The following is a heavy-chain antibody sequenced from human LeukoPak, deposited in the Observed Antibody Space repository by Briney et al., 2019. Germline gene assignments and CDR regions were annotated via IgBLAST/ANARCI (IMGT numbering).Heavy chain of an antibody. V-gene: IGHV4-59*01. D-gene: IGHD2-2*01. CDR3: ARVTCTSTSCYRKDAFDI. CDR2: IYYSGTT. J-gene: IGHJ3*02. CDR1: GGSIGSYY. Sequence: PSETLSLTCTVSGGSIGSYYWNWIRQPPGKGLEWIGYIYYSGTTDYNPPLKGRVTISVDTSKNQFSLKLSSVTAADTAVYYCARVTCTSTSCYRKDAFDIWGQGTMVTVSS.